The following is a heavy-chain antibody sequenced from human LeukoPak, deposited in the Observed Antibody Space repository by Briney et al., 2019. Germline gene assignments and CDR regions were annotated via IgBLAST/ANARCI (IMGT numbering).Heavy chain of an antibody. CDR2: INPNSGGR. CDR3: ARDSGDYNDSSGYGLDY. CDR1: GYSITGYY. J-gene: IGHJ4*02. D-gene: IGHD3-22*01. Sequence: GASVKASCKASGYSITGYYIHWVRQAPGQGLEWMGWINPNSGGRNYAQKYQGRVTMTRDTSISTAYMELSRLTSDDTAVYYCARDSGDYNDSSGYGLDYWGQGTLVTVSS. V-gene: IGHV1-2*02.